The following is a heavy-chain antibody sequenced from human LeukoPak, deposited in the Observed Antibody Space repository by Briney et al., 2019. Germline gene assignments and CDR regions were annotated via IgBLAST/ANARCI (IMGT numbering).Heavy chain of an antibody. V-gene: IGHV3-23*01. CDR1: GFTFSSYA. D-gene: IGHD3-10*01. CDR2: ISGSGGST. J-gene: IGHJ4*02. Sequence: PGGSLRLSCAASGFTFSSYAMSWVRQAPGKGLEWVSAISGSGGSTYYADSVKGRFTISRDNSKNTLYLQMNSLRAEDTAVYYGAKDPRAARGSGSYYDPTDYWGQGTLVTVSS. CDR3: AKDPRAARGSGSYYDPTDY.